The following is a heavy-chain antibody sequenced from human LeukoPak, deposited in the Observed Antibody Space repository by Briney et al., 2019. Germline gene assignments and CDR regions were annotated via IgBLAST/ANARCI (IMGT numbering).Heavy chain of an antibody. Sequence: GRSLRLSCAASGFTFSSYGMHWVRQAPGKGLEWVAVIWYDGSNKYYADSVKGRFTISRDNAKKSLYLQMNSLRAEDTAVYYCARAAGWLDPWGQGTLVIVSS. D-gene: IGHD6-13*01. CDR3: ARAAGWLDP. CDR1: GFTFSSYG. J-gene: IGHJ5*02. V-gene: IGHV3-33*01. CDR2: IWYDGSNK.